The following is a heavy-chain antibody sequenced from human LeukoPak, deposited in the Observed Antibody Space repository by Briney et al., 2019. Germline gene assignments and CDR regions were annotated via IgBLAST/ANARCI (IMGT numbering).Heavy chain of an antibody. D-gene: IGHD3-22*01. CDR2: IYYSGST. CDR3: ARGSFYYDSSGYYPSGYYFDY. CDR1: GGSISSYY. J-gene: IGHJ4*02. Sequence: PSETLSLTCTVSGGSISSYYWSWIRQPPGKGLEWIGYIYYSGSTNYNPSLKSRVTISVDTSKNQFSLKLSSVTAADTAAYYCARGSFYYDSSGYYPSGYYFDYWGQGTLVTVSS. V-gene: IGHV4-59*01.